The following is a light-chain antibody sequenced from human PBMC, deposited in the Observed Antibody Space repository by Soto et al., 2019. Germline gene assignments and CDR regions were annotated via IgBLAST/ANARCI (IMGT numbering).Light chain of an antibody. J-gene: IGKJ4*01. CDR2: GAS. CDR3: QQYNNWLPLT. CDR1: QSVSSN. Sequence: EIVMTQSPATLSVSPGERATLSCRAGQSVSSNLAWYQQKPGQAPRLLIYGASTRATGIPARFSGSGSGTEFTLTISSLQSEDFAVYYCQQYNNWLPLTFGGGTKVDIK. V-gene: IGKV3-15*01.